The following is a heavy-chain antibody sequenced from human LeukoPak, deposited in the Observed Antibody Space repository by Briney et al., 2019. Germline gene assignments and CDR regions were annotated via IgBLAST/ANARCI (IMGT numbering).Heavy chain of an antibody. CDR3: ARSGYSSSWYSDY. D-gene: IGHD6-13*01. CDR2: ISSSSSYI. J-gene: IGHJ4*02. Sequence: GGSLRLSCAASGFTFSRYAMTWVRQAPGKGLEWVSSISSSSSYIYYADSVKGRFTISRDNAKNSLYLQMNSLRAEDTAVYYCARSGYSSSWYSDYWGQGTLVTVSS. V-gene: IGHV3-21*01. CDR1: GFTFSRYA.